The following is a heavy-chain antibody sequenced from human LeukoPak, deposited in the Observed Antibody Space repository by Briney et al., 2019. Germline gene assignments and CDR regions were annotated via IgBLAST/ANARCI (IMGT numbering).Heavy chain of an antibody. CDR3: ARAPRYSSSWFDY. CDR1: GFTFNSNW. J-gene: IGHJ4*02. CDR2: VNTDGSST. V-gene: IGHV3-74*01. Sequence: GGSLRLSCAASGFTFNSNWMHWVRQAPGKGLVWVSRVNTDGSSTTYADFVKGRFTISRDNAKNTLYLQMNSLKAEDTAVYYCARAPRYSSSWFDYWGQGTLVTVPS. D-gene: IGHD6-13*01.